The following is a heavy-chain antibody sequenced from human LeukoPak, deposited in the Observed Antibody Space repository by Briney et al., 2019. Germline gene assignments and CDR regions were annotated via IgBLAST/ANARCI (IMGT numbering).Heavy chain of an antibody. J-gene: IGHJ4*02. CDR1: GGTFSSYA. Sequence: ASVKVSCKASGGTFSSYAISWVRQAPGQGLEWMGGIIPIFGTANYAQKFQGRVTITTDESTSTAYMELSSLRSEDTAVYYCARGCSSTSCYSRFDYWGQGTLVTVSS. CDR2: IIPIFGTA. CDR3: ARGCSSTSCYSRFDY. V-gene: IGHV1-69*05. D-gene: IGHD2-2*02.